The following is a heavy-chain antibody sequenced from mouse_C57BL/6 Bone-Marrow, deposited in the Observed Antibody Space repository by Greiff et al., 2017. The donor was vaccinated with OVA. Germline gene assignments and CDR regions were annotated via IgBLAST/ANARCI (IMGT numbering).Heavy chain of an antibody. V-gene: IGHV1-39*01. CDR3: SRKRDYDYEFAY. Sequence: VQLQQSGPELVKPGASVKLSCKASGYSFTDYNMNWVKQSNGKSLEWIGVINPNYGTTSYNQKFKGKATLTVDQSSSTAYMQLNSLTSEDSAVDYCSRKRDYDYEFAYWGQATLVTASA. D-gene: IGHD2-4*01. CDR2: INPNYGTT. CDR1: GYSFTDYN. J-gene: IGHJ3*01.